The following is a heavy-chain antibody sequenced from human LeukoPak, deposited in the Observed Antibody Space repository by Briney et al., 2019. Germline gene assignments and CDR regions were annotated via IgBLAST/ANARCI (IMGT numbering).Heavy chain of an antibody. J-gene: IGHJ6*03. CDR1: GGSFSGYY. CDR3: ARVHYYGSGYIYYYYYMDV. V-gene: IGHV4-34*01. Sequence: PSETLSLTCAVYGGSFSGYYWSWIRQPPGKGLEWIGETNHSGSTNYNPSLKSRVTISVDTSKNQFSLKLSSVTAADTAVYYCARVHYYGSGYIYYYYYMDVWGKGTTVTISS. D-gene: IGHD3-10*01. CDR2: TNHSGST.